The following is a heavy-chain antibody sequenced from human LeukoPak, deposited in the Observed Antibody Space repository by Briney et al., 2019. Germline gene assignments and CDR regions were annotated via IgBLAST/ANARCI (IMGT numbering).Heavy chain of an antibody. V-gene: IGHV4-4*07. CDR2: MSSSGGT. Sequence: SETLSLTCTGSGGSISSYHWSWIRQPAGKGLEGIGRMSSSGGTSYNPSLKSRVTMSLDTSTNQFSLRLSSVTAADTAVYFCARDRTSGWNYFDYWGQGTLVTVSS. D-gene: IGHD6-19*01. J-gene: IGHJ4*02. CDR3: ARDRTSGWNYFDY. CDR1: GGSISSYH.